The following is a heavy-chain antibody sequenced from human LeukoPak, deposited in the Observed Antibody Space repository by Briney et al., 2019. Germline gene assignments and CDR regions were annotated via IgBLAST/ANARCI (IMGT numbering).Heavy chain of an antibody. CDR2: ISSNGGST. CDR1: GFTFSSYA. J-gene: IGHJ4*02. D-gene: IGHD3-10*01. Sequence: GGSLRLSCAASGFTFSSYAMHWVRQAPGKGLEYVSAISSNGGSTYYANSVKGRFTISRDNSKNTLYLQMGSLRAEDMAVYYCARDWVVRGVITLDYWGQGTLVTVSS. V-gene: IGHV3-64*01. CDR3: ARDWVVRGVITLDY.